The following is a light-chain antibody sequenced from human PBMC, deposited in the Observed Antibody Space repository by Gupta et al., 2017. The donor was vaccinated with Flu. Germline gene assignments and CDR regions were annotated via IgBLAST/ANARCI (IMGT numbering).Light chain of an antibody. Sequence: SYFLLRHPPVQVPPDRPPGLTVGGKNIGSKSVHWYQQKPGQAPVLVVYDDSDRPSGIPERFSGSNSGNTATLTISRVEAGDEADYYCQVWDSSSDHPLFGGGTKLTVL. CDR2: DDS. J-gene: IGLJ2*01. CDR1: NIGSKS. CDR3: QVWDSSSDHPL. V-gene: IGLV3-21*02.